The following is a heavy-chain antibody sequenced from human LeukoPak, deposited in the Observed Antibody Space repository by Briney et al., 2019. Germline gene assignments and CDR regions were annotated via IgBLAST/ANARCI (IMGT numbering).Heavy chain of an antibody. CDR1: GGSVSSGGYY. D-gene: IGHD3-22*01. J-gene: IGHJ4*02. V-gene: IGHV4-31*03. Sequence: SETLPLTCTVSGGSVSSGGYYWSWIRQHPGKGLEWIGYIYYSGSTYYNPSLKSRVTISVDTSKNQFSLKLSSVTAADTAVYYCARVSRLAEAYYYDSSGYSDYWGQGTLVTVSS. CDR2: IYYSGST. CDR3: ARVSRLAEAYYYDSSGYSDY.